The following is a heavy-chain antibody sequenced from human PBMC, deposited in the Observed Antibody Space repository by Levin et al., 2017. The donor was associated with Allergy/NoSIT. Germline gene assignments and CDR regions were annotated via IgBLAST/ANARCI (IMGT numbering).Heavy chain of an antibody. V-gene: IGHV3-15*01. Sequence: GGSLRLSCAASGFTFSNAWMSWVRQAPGKGLEWVGRIKSKTDGGTTDYAAPVKGRFTISRDDSKNTLYLQMNSLKTEDTAVYYCTTGPLIITMVRGVIIDYWGQGTLVTVSS. D-gene: IGHD3-10*01. CDR2: IKSKTDGGTT. J-gene: IGHJ4*02. CDR1: GFTFSNAW. CDR3: TTGPLIITMVRGVIIDY.